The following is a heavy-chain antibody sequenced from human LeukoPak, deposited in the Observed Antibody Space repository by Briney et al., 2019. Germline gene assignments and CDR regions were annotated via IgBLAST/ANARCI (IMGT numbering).Heavy chain of an antibody. CDR3: ARALTKYYFVTNSGYQHVPYYFDN. D-gene: IGHD3-10*02. J-gene: IGHJ4*02. V-gene: IGHV4-30-4*01. CDR1: GGSISSGDYY. Sequence: SETLSLTCTVSGGSISSGDYYWSWIRQPPGKGLEWIGYIYYSGSTYYNPSLKSRVTISVDTSKNQFSLRLTSVTAADTAVYSCARALTKYYFVTNSGYQHVPYYFDNWGQGTLVTVSS. CDR2: IYYSGST.